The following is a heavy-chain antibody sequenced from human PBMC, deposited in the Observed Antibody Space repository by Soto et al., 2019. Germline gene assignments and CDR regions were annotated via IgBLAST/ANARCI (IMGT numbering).Heavy chain of an antibody. CDR3: AKVQWAKNWYNFDY. J-gene: IGHJ4*02. Sequence: EVQLLESGGGLVQPGGSLRLSCAASGFTFSNYVMNWVRQPPGKGMEWVSAISGRDDNTFYADSVKGRFTISRDNSKNTLFLQMNSLRAEDTAVYYCAKVQWAKNWYNFDYWGQGTLVTVSS. CDR1: GFTFSNYV. D-gene: IGHD6-13*01. CDR2: ISGRDDNT. V-gene: IGHV3-23*01.